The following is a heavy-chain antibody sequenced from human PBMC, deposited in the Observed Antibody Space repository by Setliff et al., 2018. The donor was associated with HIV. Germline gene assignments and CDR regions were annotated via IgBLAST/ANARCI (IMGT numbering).Heavy chain of an antibody. D-gene: IGHD1-26*01. Sequence: GASVKVSCKASGYTFTTYGMSWIRQAPGQGLEWMGWISRHSEKTDFSQKVRDRLSLTMDTSTNTAYMELRSLTSDDTAIYYCARGWELNVWGQGTRVTVSS. CDR2: ISRHSEKT. CDR3: ARGWELNV. V-gene: IGHV1-18*01. CDR1: GYTFTTYG. J-gene: IGHJ4*02.